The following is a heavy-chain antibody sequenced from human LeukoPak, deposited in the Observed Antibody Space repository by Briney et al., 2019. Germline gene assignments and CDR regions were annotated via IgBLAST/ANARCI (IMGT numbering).Heavy chain of an antibody. CDR3: ARGRKGCFGVVSTMDV. CDR1: GGSFSGYY. D-gene: IGHD3-3*01. Sequence: PSETLSLTCAIYGGSFSGYYWSWIRQPPGKGLEWIGEVSHSGSTNYNPSLKSRVTMSVDTSKNQFSLKLSSVTAADTAVYYCARGRKGCFGVVSTMDVWGKGTTVTVSS. CDR2: VSHSGST. V-gene: IGHV4-34*01. J-gene: IGHJ6*04.